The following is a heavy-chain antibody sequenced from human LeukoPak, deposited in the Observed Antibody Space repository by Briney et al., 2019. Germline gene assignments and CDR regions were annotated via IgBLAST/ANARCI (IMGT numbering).Heavy chain of an antibody. CDR3: ARFSRYCSSTSCYLYGMDV. D-gene: IGHD2-2*01. CDR1: GYTFTGYY. J-gene: IGHJ6*02. V-gene: IGHV1-2*04. CDR2: INPNSGGT. Sequence: ASVKVSCKASGYTFTGYYMHWVRQAPGQGLEWMGWINPNSGGTNYAQKFQGWVTMTRDTSISTAYMELSSLRSEDTALYYCARFSRYCSSTSCYLYGMDVWGQGTTVTVSS.